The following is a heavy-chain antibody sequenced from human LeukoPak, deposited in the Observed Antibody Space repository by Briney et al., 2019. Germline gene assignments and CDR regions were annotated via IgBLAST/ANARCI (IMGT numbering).Heavy chain of an antibody. CDR1: GFTFSSYS. J-gene: IGHJ3*02. CDR3: ARDLSGRDHDAFDI. V-gene: IGHV3-21*01. Sequence: GGSLRLSCAASGFTFSSYSMNWVRQAPGKGLGWVSSISSSSSYMYYADSVKGRFTISRDNAENSLYLQMNSLRAEDTAVYYCARDLSGRDHDAFDIWDQGTMVTVSS. CDR2: ISSSSSYM. D-gene: IGHD5-12*01.